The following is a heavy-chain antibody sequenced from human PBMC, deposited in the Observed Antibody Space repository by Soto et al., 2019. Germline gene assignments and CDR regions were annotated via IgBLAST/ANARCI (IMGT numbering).Heavy chain of an antibody. CDR1: GYTFTSYA. V-gene: IGHV1-3*01. CDR2: INAGNGNT. Sequence: ASVKVSCKASGYTFTSYAMHWVSQAPGQRLEWMGWINAGNGNTKYSQKFQGRVTITRDTSASTAYMELSSLRSEDTAVYYCARVVDAEGLRYSDCLPYSGMAYFDYWGQGTLVTVSP. D-gene: IGHD3-9*01. CDR3: ARVVDAEGLRYSDCLPYSGMAYFDY. J-gene: IGHJ4*02.